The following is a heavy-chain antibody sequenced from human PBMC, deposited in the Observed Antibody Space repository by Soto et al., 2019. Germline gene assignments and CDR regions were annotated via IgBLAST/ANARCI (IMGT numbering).Heavy chain of an antibody. V-gene: IGHV1-46*01. CDR1: ARPFVRYA. Sequence: ASVKVSSRASARPFVRYAISCVRQAPVQGLEFMGVINPHGGSTKYAQKFQGRITMTRDTSRSTVYMELSSLRSDDTAIYYCARSSGGNFGIIIEGSNWFDPWGQGTLVTVSS. D-gene: IGHD3-3*01. CDR3: ARSSGGNFGIIIEGSNWFDP. CDR2: INPHGGST. J-gene: IGHJ5*02.